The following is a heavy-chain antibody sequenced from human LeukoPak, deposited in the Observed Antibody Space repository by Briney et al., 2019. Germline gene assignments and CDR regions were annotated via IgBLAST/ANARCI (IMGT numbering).Heavy chain of an antibody. V-gene: IGHV3-23*01. CDR1: GFTFSSYA. CDR2: ISGSGDST. J-gene: IGHJ4*02. D-gene: IGHD6-19*01. CDR3: AEETSGWLGFDY. Sequence: GGSLRLSCAASGFTFSSYAMSWVRQAPGKGLEWVSAISGSGDSTYYADSVKGRFTISRDNSKNTLYLQINSLRAEDTAVYYCAEETSGWLGFDYWGQGTLVTVSS.